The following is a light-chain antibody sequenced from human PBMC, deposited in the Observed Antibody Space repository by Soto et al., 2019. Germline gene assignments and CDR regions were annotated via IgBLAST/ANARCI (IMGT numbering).Light chain of an antibody. CDR3: HQDFDLPLT. V-gene: IGKV3D-7*01. CDR2: GAS. Sequence: EIVMTQSPVTLSLSPGETATLSCRASQSLSNTCISWYQQKPGQAPRLLIYGASTRATGIPARFSGSGSGTDFTLTISSLQPEDFALYYCHQDFDLPLTFGGGTKVDIK. J-gene: IGKJ4*01. CDR1: QSLSNTC.